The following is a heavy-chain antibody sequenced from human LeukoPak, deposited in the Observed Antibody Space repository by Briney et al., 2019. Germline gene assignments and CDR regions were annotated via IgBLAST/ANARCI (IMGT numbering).Heavy chain of an antibody. CDR2: IYYSGST. Sequence: SETLSLTCTVSGGSISSSGYFCACVRQPPGKGLEWIGTIYYSGSTYYNPSLKSRLTISLDTSKSQFSLNLRSVTAADTAVYYCARGMAFDAFDIWGQGTMVTVSS. V-gene: IGHV4-39*07. CDR3: ARGMAFDAFDI. CDR1: GGSISSSGYF. J-gene: IGHJ3*02. D-gene: IGHD5-24*01.